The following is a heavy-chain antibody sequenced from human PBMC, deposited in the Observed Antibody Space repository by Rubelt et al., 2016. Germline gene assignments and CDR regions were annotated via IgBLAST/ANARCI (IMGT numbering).Heavy chain of an antibody. V-gene: IGHV1-18*01. CDR3: ARDLPPFRRYNWNFPLDY. CDR1: GYTFTSYG. D-gene: IGHD1-7*01. J-gene: IGHJ4*02. Sequence: QVQLVQSGAEVKKPGASVKVSCKASGYTFTSYGISWVRQAPGQGLEWMGWISAYNANTNYAQKLQGRVTRTTATYTSTADMKLRSLRSDDTAVYYCARDLPPFRRYNWNFPLDYWGQGTLVTVSS. CDR2: ISAYNANT.